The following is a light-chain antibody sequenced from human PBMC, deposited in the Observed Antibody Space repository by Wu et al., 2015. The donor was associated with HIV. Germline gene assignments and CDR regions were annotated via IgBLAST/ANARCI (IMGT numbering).Light chain of an antibody. V-gene: IGKV3-20*01. Sequence: ELVLTQSPGTLSVSPGERATLSCRASQSASATYLAWYQQKHGQAPRLLIPDTSRRATGIPDRFSGSGSGTDFTLTISRLEPEDFAVYYCQHYLNSRWTFGQGTKVQIK. CDR2: DTS. J-gene: IGKJ1*01. CDR3: QHYLNSRWT. CDR1: QSASATY.